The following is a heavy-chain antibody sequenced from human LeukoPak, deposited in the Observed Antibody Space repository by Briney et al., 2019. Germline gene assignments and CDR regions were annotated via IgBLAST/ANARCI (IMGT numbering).Heavy chain of an antibody. V-gene: IGHV4-59*01. J-gene: IGHJ4*02. CDR1: GGSISDYY. CDR2: IYYTGST. D-gene: IGHD1-1*01. Sequence: PSETLSLTCTVSGGSISDYYWTWIRQPPGKRLEWIGYIYYTGSTNYNPSLKSRVTISVDTSKNQFSLKLTSVTAADTAVYYCARDRYGKPPDYWGQGTLVTVSS. CDR3: ARDRYGKPPDY.